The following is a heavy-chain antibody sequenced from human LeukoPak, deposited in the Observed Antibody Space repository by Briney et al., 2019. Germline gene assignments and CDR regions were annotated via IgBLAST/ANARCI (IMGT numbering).Heavy chain of an antibody. J-gene: IGHJ3*02. Sequence: PGGSLRLSCAASGFTFSSYSMNWVRQAPGKGLGWVSYISSSSSTIYYADSVKGRFTISRDNSKNTLYLQMNSLRAEDTAVCYCARDRDTAMVHDAFDIWGQGTMVTVSS. CDR2: ISSSSSTI. CDR3: ARDRDTAMVHDAFDI. V-gene: IGHV3-48*01. CDR1: GFTFSSYS. D-gene: IGHD5-18*01.